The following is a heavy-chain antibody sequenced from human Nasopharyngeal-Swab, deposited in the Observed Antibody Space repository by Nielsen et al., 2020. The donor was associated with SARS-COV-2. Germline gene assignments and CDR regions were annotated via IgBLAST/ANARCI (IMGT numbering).Heavy chain of an antibody. CDR2: ISSSSSYI. V-gene: IGHV3-21*01. D-gene: IGHD4-17*01. Sequence: GESLKISCAASGFTFSSYSMNWVRQAPGKGLEWVSSISSSSSYIYYADSVKGRFTISRDNAKNSLYLQMNSLRAEDTAVYYCARDGNLRTVRYFDLWGRGSLVTVSS. CDR1: GFTFSSYS. J-gene: IGHJ2*01. CDR3: ARDGNLRTVRYFDL.